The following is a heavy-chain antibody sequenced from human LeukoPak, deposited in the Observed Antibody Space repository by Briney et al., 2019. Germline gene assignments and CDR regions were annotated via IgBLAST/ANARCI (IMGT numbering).Heavy chain of an antibody. CDR2: INHSGST. Sequence: SETLSLTCAVYGGSFSGYYWSWIRQPPGKGLEWIGEINHSGSTNYNPSLKSRVTISVDTSKNQFSLKLSSVTAADTAVYYWARFVGSGRSYYYYYGKDVWGQGTTVTVSS. J-gene: IGHJ6*02. V-gene: IGHV4-34*01. D-gene: IGHD3-10*01. CDR1: GGSFSGYY. CDR3: ARFVGSGRSYYYYYGKDV.